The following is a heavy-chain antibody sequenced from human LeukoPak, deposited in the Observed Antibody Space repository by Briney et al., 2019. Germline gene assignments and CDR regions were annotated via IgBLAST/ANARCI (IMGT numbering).Heavy chain of an antibody. CDR3: AREDWGRAFDI. CDR2: ISSSSSYI. Sequence: GGSLRLSCAASGFTFSSYSMNWVRQAPGKGLEWVSSISSSSSYIYYADSVKGRFTISRDKAKNSLYLQMNSLRAEHTAVYYCAREDWGRAFDIWGQGTMVTVSS. CDR1: GFTFSSYS. D-gene: IGHD7-27*01. V-gene: IGHV3-21*01. J-gene: IGHJ3*02.